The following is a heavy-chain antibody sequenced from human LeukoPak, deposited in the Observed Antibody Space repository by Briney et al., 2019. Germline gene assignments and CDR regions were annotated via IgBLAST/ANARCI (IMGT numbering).Heavy chain of an antibody. CDR3: AKGYIVVVPAASLTYNWFDP. Sequence: PGGSLRLSCAASGFTFSSYAMSWVRQAPGKGLEWVSANSGSGGSTYYADSVKGRFTISRDNSKNTLYLQMNSLRAEDTAVYYCAKGYIVVVPAASLTYNWFDPWGQGTLVTVSS. J-gene: IGHJ5*02. D-gene: IGHD2-2*01. CDR1: GFTFSSYA. V-gene: IGHV3-23*01. CDR2: NSGSGGST.